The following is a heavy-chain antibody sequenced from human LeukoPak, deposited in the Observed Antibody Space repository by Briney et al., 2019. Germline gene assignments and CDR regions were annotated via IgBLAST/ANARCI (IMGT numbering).Heavy chain of an antibody. J-gene: IGHJ3*02. Sequence: GGSLRLSCAASGFTFSSYWMHWVRQAPGKGLVWVSRINSDGSSTSYADSVKGRFTISRDNAKNTLYLQMNSLRAEDTAVYYCARAGFYDSSSVSDDAFDIWGQGTMVTVSS. CDR1: GFTFSSYW. D-gene: IGHD3-22*01. CDR3: ARAGFYDSSSVSDDAFDI. CDR2: INSDGSST. V-gene: IGHV3-74*01.